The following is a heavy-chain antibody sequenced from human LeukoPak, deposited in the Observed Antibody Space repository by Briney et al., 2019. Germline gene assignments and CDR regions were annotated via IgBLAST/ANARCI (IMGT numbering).Heavy chain of an antibody. J-gene: IGHJ4*02. V-gene: IGHV4-59*08. D-gene: IGHD5-12*01. CDR1: GGSISSYY. Sequence: PSETLSLTCTVSGGSISSYYWSWIRQPPGKGLEWIGYIHSSRNTNYNPSLKSRVTISVDTSKNQFSLKLSSVTAADTAVYYCARLGGYSGYVTNWGQGTLVTVSS. CDR3: ARLGGYSGYVTN. CDR2: IHSSRNT.